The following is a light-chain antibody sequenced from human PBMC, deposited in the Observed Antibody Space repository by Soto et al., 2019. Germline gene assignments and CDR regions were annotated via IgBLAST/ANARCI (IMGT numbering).Light chain of an antibody. Sequence: QSALTQPASVSGSDGQSITISCTGTSSDVGGYNYVSWYQQRPGKAPKLMIFEVSNRPSGVSNRFSGSKSDNTASLTISGLQGDDEADYYYSSYTGNSPFFVFGTGTKVTVL. CDR2: EVS. V-gene: IGLV2-14*01. CDR3: SSYTGNSPFFV. CDR1: SSDVGGYNY. J-gene: IGLJ1*01.